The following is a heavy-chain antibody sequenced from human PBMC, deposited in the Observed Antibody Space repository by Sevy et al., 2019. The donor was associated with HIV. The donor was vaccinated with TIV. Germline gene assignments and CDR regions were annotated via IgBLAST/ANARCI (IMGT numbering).Heavy chain of an antibody. J-gene: IGHJ6*02. D-gene: IGHD6-6*01. Sequence: GGSLRLSCAASGFTFSSYAMSWVRQAPGKGLEWVSAISGGGGSTYYADSVKGRFTISRDNSKNTLYLQMNSLRAEDTAVYYCAKDLYSSSYYHDYYYGMDVWGQGTTVTVSS. CDR2: ISGGGGST. CDR3: AKDLYSSSYYHDYYYGMDV. CDR1: GFTFSSYA. V-gene: IGHV3-23*01.